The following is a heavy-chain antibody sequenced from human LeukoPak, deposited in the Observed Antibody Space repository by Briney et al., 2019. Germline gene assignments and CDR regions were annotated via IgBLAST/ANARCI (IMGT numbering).Heavy chain of an antibody. J-gene: IGHJ5*02. CDR2: INHSGST. Sequence: SETLSLTCAVYGGSFSGYYWSWIRQPPGKGLEWIGEINHSGSTNYNPSLKSRVTISVDTSKNQFSLKLSSVTAADTAVYYCARGGLKAEKPVYNWFDPWGQGTLDTVSS. D-gene: IGHD3-16*01. V-gene: IGHV4-34*01. CDR1: GGSFSGYY. CDR3: ARGGLKAEKPVYNWFDP.